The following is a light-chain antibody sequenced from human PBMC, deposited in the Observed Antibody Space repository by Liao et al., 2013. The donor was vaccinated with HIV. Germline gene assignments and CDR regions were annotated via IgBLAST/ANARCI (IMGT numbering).Light chain of an antibody. V-gene: IGLV3-21*01. Sequence: SYVLTQPPSVSVAPGKTASITCGGSNIGSKSVQWYQQKPGQAPVLVIYYDRVRPSGIPERFSGSNSGNTATLTISGTQAIDEADYYCQTWDRTTYVFGSGTKVTVL. CDR1: NIGSKS. CDR3: QTWDRTTYV. J-gene: IGLJ1*01. CDR2: YDR.